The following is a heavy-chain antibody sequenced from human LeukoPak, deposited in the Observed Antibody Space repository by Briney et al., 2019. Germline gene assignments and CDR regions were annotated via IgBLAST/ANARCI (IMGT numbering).Heavy chain of an antibody. CDR2: IYYSGST. Sequence: KTSETLSLTCTVSGGSISSSSYYWGWIRQPPGKGLEWIGYIYYSGSTNYNPSLKSRVTISVDTSKNQFSLKLSSVTAADTAVYYCASSKAVAGLDNWFDPWGQGTLVTVSS. J-gene: IGHJ5*02. V-gene: IGHV4-61*05. D-gene: IGHD6-19*01. CDR1: GGSISSSSYY. CDR3: ASSKAVAGLDNWFDP.